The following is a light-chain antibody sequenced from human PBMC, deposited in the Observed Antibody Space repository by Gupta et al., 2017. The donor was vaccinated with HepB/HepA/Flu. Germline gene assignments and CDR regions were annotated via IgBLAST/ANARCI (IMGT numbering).Light chain of an antibody. V-gene: IGLV2-14*01. CDR2: DVS. J-gene: IGLJ3*02. CDR3: SSYTSSRGV. Sequence: QSALPQPASVPGSPGQSTPTSCTGTSSDVGGYNYVSWYQQHPGKAPKLMIYDVSNRPSGVSNRFSGSKSGNTASLTISGLQAEDEADYYCSSYTSSRGVFGGGTKLTVL. CDR1: SSDVGGYNY.